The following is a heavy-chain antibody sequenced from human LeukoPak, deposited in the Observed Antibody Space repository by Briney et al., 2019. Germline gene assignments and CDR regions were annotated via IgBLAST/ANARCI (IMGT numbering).Heavy chain of an antibody. J-gene: IGHJ6*02. V-gene: IGHV1-18*01. CDR2: ISAHNGNT. CDR3: AGERAVVYGMDV. CDR1: GYTFTSYG. Sequence: ASVKVSCKASGYTFTSYGISWVRQAPGQGLEWMGWISAHNGNTNYAQKLQGRVTMTTDTSTSTAYMELRSLRSDDTAVYYCAGERAVVYGMDVWGQGTTVIVSS. D-gene: IGHD6-19*01.